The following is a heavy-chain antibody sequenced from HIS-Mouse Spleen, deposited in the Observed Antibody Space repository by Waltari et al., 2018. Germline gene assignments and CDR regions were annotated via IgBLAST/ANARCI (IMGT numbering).Heavy chain of an antibody. CDR2: INPTSGGT. J-gene: IGHJ4*02. D-gene: IGHD1-26*01. CDR3: ARVSWGELLSWDY. CDR1: GYTFTGYY. V-gene: IGHV1-2*02. Sequence: QVQLVQSGAEVKKPGASVKVSCKASGYTFTGYYMHWVRQAPGQGLEWMGWINPTSGGTNYGQKFQGRVTMTRDTSISTAYMELSRLRSDDTAVYYCARVSWGELLSWDYWGQGTLVTVSS.